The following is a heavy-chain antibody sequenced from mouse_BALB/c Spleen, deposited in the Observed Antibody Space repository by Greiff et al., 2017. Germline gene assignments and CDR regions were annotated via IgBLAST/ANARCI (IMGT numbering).Heavy chain of an antibody. D-gene: IGHD2-14*01. J-gene: IGHJ2*01. V-gene: IGHV5-4*02. Sequence: EVKLVESGGGLVKPGGSLKLSCAAAGFTFSDYYMSWVRQTPEKRLEWVATISDGGSYTYYPDSVKGRFTISRDNAKNNLYLQMSSLKSEDTAMYYCARYRYDGLDYWGQGTTRTVSS. CDR2: ISDGGSYT. CDR3: ARYRYDGLDY. CDR1: GFTFSDYY.